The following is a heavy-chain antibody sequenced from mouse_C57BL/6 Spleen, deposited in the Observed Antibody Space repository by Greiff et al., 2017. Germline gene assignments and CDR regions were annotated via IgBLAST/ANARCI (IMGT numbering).Heavy chain of an antibody. CDR1: GYTFTDYE. J-gene: IGHJ3*01. CDR2: IDPETGGT. D-gene: IGHD1-1*01. CDR3: TDYYVSSWFAY. Sequence: VQLQQSGAELVRPGASVTLSCKASGYTFTDYEMHWVKQTPVHGLEWIGAIDPETGGTAYNQKFKGKAILTADKSSSTAYMELRSLTSEDSAVYYCTDYYVSSWFAYGGQGTLVTVSA. V-gene: IGHV1-15*01.